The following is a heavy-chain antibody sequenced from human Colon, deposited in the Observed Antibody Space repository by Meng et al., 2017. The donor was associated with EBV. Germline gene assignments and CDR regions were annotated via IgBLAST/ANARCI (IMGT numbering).Heavy chain of an antibody. V-gene: IGHV4-61*01. J-gene: IGHJ5*02. CDR3: ARVSGRSFDP. D-gene: IGHD3-10*01. Sequence: QRQPQESGPGLVKPSETLSLTCTVSGDSVATGRYYWSWIRQPPGKGLEWIAYIYYIGGTNYNPSLKSRLTISLDTSKNQFSLSLRSVTAADTAVYYCARVSGRSFDPWGQGTLVTVSS. CDR2: IYYIGGT. CDR1: GDSVATGRYY.